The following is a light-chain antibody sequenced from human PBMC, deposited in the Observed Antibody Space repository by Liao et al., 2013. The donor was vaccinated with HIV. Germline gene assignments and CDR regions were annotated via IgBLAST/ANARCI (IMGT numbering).Light chain of an antibody. Sequence: SYELTQPPSVSVAPGKTARITCGGNNIGTKGVHWYQQRPGQAPLMVIFYDSDRPSGIPERFSGSNSGNTATLTISRVEAGDEADYYCQVWDDSSDHQGVFGTGTKVTVL. CDR2: YDS. V-gene: IGLV3-21*04. J-gene: IGLJ1*01. CDR1: NIGTKG. CDR3: QVWDDSSDHQGV.